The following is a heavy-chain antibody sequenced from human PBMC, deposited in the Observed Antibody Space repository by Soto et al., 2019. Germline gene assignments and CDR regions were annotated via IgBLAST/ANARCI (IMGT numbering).Heavy chain of an antibody. Sequence: ASVKVSCKASGYTFTSYGISWVLQAPGEGLEWMGWISAYNGNTNYAQKLQGRVTMTTDTSTSTAYMELRSLRSDDTAVYYCARGQGLVAAFYLVPPSAGEDAFDIWGQGTMVTVSS. CDR3: ARGQGLVAAFYLVPPSAGEDAFDI. J-gene: IGHJ3*02. D-gene: IGHD2-15*01. CDR2: ISAYNGNT. V-gene: IGHV1-18*01. CDR1: GYTFTSYG.